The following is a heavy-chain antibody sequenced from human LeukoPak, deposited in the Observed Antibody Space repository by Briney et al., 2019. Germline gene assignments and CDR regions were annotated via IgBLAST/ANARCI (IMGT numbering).Heavy chain of an antibody. CDR1: GGTFSSYA. Sequence: SVKVSCKASGGTFSSYAISWVRQAPGQGLEWMGGIIPFIDTANYAQKLQGRVTITADESTSTAYMELSSLRSEDTAVYYCGRTRFSNIGVELRDYYYYYMDVWGKGTTVTVSS. J-gene: IGHJ6*03. CDR3: GRTRFSNIGVELRDYYYYYMDV. CDR2: IIPFIDTA. D-gene: IGHD1-7*01. V-gene: IGHV1-69*13.